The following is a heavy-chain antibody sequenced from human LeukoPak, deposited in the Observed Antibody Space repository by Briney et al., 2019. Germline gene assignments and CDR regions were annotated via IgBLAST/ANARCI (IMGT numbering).Heavy chain of an antibody. CDR1: GYTFTGYY. V-gene: IGHV1-69*05. Sequence: SVKVSCKASGYTFTGYYMHWARQAPGQGLEWMGGIIPIFGTANYAQKFQGRVTITTDEATSTAYMELSSLRSEDTAVYYCARGANTAMVTLSFDYWGQGTLVTVSS. CDR3: ARGANTAMVTLSFDY. J-gene: IGHJ4*02. CDR2: IIPIFGTA. D-gene: IGHD5-18*01.